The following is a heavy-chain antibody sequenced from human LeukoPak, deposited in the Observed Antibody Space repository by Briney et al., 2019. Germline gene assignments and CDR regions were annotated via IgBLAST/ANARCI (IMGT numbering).Heavy chain of an antibody. CDR2: IYPGDSDI. Sequence: GESLKISCKGSGYSFTNYWIGWVRQMPGKGLEWMGIIYPGDSDIRYSPTFQGQVTISADKSISTAYPQWSSLKASDTAMYYCARRLRAPYDFWSGYSSYYFDYWGQGTLVTVSS. CDR3: ARRLRAPYDFWSGYSSYYFDY. J-gene: IGHJ4*02. D-gene: IGHD3-3*01. CDR1: GYSFTNYW. V-gene: IGHV5-51*01.